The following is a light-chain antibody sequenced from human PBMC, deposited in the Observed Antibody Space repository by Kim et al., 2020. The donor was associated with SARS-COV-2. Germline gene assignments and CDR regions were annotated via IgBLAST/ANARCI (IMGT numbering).Light chain of an antibody. CDR1: QSVINNY. CDR2: GVS. V-gene: IGKV3-20*01. J-gene: IGKJ1*01. CDR3: QQYGYSST. Sequence: VYTGERATLSCKHTQSVINNYLACYQQKPGQAPRLVISGVSRRATGIPDRFSGSGSGTDFTLTISRLEPEDFAVYYCQQYGYSSTFGQGTKVDIK.